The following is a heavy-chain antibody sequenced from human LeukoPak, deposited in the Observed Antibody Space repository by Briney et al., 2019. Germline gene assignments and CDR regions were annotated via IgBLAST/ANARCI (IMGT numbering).Heavy chain of an antibody. D-gene: IGHD6-13*01. J-gene: IGHJ6*03. Sequence: GGSLRLSCAASGFTFSSYWIHWVRQAPGKGLVWISRIHSDGSSTTYADSVKGRFTISRDNAKNTLYLQMNSLRAEDTAVYYCARSAAAGFSYYSYYMDVWGKGTTVTISS. CDR2: IHSDGSST. CDR1: GFTFSSYW. V-gene: IGHV3-74*01. CDR3: ARSAAAGFSYYSYYMDV.